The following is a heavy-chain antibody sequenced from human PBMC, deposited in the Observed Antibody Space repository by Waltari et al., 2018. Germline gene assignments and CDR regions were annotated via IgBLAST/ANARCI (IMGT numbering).Heavy chain of an antibody. CDR1: GFTFSSYG. CDR2: IWYDGSNK. V-gene: IGHV3-33*06. D-gene: IGHD6-19*01. CDR3: AKDGAVAGTPLDWYFDL. Sequence: QVQLVESGGGVVQPGRSLRLSCAASGFTFSSYGMHWVRQAPGKGLEWVAVIWYDGSNKYYADSVKGRFTISRDNSKNTLYLQMNSLRAEDTAVYYCAKDGAVAGTPLDWYFDLWGRGTLVTVSS. J-gene: IGHJ2*01.